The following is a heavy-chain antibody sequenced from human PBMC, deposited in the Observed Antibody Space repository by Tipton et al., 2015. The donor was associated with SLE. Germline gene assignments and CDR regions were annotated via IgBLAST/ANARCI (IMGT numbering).Heavy chain of an antibody. V-gene: IGHV4-61*02. CDR3: ATSPAADISVAGLNWFDQ. CDR2: IYTSGST. Sequence: TLSLTCTVSGGSISSGTSYWSWIRQHAGKGLEWIGRIYTSGSTNYNPSLKSRVTISVDTSKNQFSLKLSSVTAADTAVYYCATSPAADISVAGLNWFDQWGQGTLVTVSS. J-gene: IGHJ5*02. D-gene: IGHD6-19*01. CDR1: GGSISSGTSY.